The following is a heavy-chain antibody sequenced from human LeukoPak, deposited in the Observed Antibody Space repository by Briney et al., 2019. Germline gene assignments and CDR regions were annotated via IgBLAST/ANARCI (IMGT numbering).Heavy chain of an antibody. CDR1: GFTVSSNY. Sequence: GGSLRLSCAASGFTVSSNYMTWVRQAPGKGLEWVSVIYSGGSSYYADSVKGRFTVSRDNSKNTLYLQMSTLRAEDTAVYYCARGSGDYQFDYWGLGTLVTVSS. CDR3: ARGSGDYQFDY. D-gene: IGHD4-17*01. CDR2: IYSGGSS. J-gene: IGHJ4*02. V-gene: IGHV3-53*01.